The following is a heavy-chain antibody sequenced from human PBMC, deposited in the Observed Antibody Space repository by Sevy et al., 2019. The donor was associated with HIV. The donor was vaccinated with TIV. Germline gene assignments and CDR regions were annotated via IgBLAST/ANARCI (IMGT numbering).Heavy chain of an antibody. CDR1: GGSISSYY. V-gene: IGHV4-4*07. CDR3: ARDWSGESETYYYYYYGMDV. D-gene: IGHD3-3*01. Sequence: SETLSLTCTVSGGSISSYYWSWIRQPAGKGLEWIGRIYTSGSTNYNPSLKSRGTMSVETSKNQFSLKLSSVTAADTAVYYCARDWSGESETYYYYYYGMDVWGQGTTVTVSS. J-gene: IGHJ6*02. CDR2: IYTSGST.